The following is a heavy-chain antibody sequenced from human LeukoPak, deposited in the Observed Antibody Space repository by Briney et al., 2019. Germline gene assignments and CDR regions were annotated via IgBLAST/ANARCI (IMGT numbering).Heavy chain of an antibody. CDR1: GYTFSNYY. J-gene: IGHJ6*02. V-gene: IGHV1-46*01. Sequence: ASVKVSCKTSGYTFSNYYMHWVRQAPGQGPEWMGIINPSGDNTNYAQKFQGRITMTRDTSTTTVYMELSSLRSEDTAVYYCARGVGVTQDRTRIHYYYGMDVWGQGTTVTVPS. CDR3: ARGVGVTQDRTRIHYYYGMDV. CDR2: INPSGDNT. D-gene: IGHD1-26*01.